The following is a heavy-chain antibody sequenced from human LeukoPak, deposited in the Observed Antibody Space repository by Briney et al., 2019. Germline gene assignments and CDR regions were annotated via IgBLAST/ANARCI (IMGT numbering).Heavy chain of an antibody. D-gene: IGHD5-12*01. CDR1: GGTFSSYA. CDR2: IIPIFGTA. V-gene: IGHV1-69*06. CDR3: ARGTTDIVATYLDY. Sequence: GASVKVSCKASGGTFSSYAISWVRQAPGQGLEWTGGIIPIFGTANYAQKFQGRVTITADKSTSTAYMELSSLRSEDTAVYYCARGTTDIVATYLDYWGQGTLVTVSS. J-gene: IGHJ4*02.